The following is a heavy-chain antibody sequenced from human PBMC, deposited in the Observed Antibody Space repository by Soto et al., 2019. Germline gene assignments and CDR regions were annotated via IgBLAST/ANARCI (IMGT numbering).Heavy chain of an antibody. Sequence: GGSLRLSCAASGFTVSSNYMSWVRQAPGKGLEWVSVIYSGGSTYYADSVKGRFTISRDNSKNTLYLQMNSLRSEDTAVYYCARALGKYDILTGYHYYFDYWGQGTLVTVSS. CDR1: GFTVSSNY. CDR3: ARALGKYDILTGYHYYFDY. CDR2: IYSGGST. D-gene: IGHD3-9*01. J-gene: IGHJ4*02. V-gene: IGHV3-66*01.